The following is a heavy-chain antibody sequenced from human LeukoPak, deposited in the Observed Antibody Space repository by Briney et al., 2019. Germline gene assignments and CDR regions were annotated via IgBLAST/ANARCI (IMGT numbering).Heavy chain of an antibody. CDR3: ASPNYYDSSDYYYGGEIAFDY. Sequence: GASVKVSCKASGYTFTGYYMHWVRQAPGQGLEWMGWINPNSGGTNYAQKFQGRVTLNRDTSFSRAYMELSRLRTNDTAVYYCASPNYYDSSDYYYGGEIAFDYWGQGTLVTVSS. CDR1: GYTFTGYY. V-gene: IGHV1-2*02. CDR2: INPNSGGT. J-gene: IGHJ4*02. D-gene: IGHD3-22*01.